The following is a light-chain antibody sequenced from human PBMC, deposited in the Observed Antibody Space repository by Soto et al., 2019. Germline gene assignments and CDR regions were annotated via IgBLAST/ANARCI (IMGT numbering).Light chain of an antibody. V-gene: IGKV3-20*01. J-gene: IGKJ2*01. CDR1: QSVSSSY. CDR3: QQYGRSPYA. Sequence: EIVLTQSPGTLSLSPGERATLSCRASQSVSSSYLAWYQQKPGQAPRLLIYGASSRATGIPDRFSGIGSGTDFTLTISRLEPEEFAVYYCQQYGRSPYAFGQGTKLEIK. CDR2: GAS.